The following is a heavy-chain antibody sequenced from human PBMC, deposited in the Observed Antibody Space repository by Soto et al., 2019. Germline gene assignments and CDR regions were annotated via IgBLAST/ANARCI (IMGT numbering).Heavy chain of an antibody. CDR3: ASCPYYDFWSGYILARDNWFVP. CDR2: ISAYNGNT. D-gene: IGHD3-3*01. Sequence: GASVKVSCKASGYTFTSYGISWVRQAPGQGLEWMGWISAYNGNTNYAQKLKGSVIMTADTSMSTAYMVLRSLRSDDMAVYYCASCPYYDFWSGYILARDNWFVPWGQGTLVTVSS. J-gene: IGHJ5*02. V-gene: IGHV1-18*03. CDR1: GYTFTSYG.